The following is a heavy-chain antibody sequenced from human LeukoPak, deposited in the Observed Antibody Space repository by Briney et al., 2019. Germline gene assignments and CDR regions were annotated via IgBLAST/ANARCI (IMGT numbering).Heavy chain of an antibody. CDR1: GGSISSYY. CDR2: IHASGNT. CDR3: ARDLGYGYYFYYYLDV. D-gene: IGHD5-18*01. Sequence: PSQTLSVTCTVSGGSISSYYRTWLRQPAGKGLEYLGRIHASGNTYYNPPLSSRVAISIDTSKDLFSLRVSSVAAADTGVYYCARDLGYGYYFYYYLDVWGKGTTVTVSS. V-gene: IGHV4-4*07. J-gene: IGHJ6*03.